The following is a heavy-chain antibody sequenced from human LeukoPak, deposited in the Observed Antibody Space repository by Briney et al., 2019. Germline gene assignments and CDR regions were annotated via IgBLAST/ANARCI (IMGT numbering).Heavy chain of an antibody. CDR3: ARSYDTNFDY. V-gene: IGHV4-59*01. Sequence: SETLSLTCTVSGGSIRSYYWSWIRQPPGKGLEWIGYIYFSGCTSYNPSLKSRVTISVDRSKNQFSLKLSSVAAADTAVYYCARSYDTNFDYWGQGTLVTVSS. CDR1: GGSIRSYY. J-gene: IGHJ4*02. CDR2: IYFSGCT. D-gene: IGHD3-3*01.